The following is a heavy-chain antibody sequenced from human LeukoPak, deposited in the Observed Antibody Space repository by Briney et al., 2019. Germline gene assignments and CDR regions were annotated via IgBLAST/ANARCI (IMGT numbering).Heavy chain of an antibody. CDR1: GFTFRSYA. CDR2: ISSRGSSA. D-gene: IGHD6-13*01. J-gene: IGHJ4*02. CDR3: SSLDY. Sequence: GGSLRLSCSASGFTFRSYAMHWVRQAPGKGLEYVSAISSRGSSAYYADSLKGRFTISRDDSKNTLYLEMSSLRAEDTALYYCSSLDYWGQGTLVTVSS. V-gene: IGHV3-64D*06.